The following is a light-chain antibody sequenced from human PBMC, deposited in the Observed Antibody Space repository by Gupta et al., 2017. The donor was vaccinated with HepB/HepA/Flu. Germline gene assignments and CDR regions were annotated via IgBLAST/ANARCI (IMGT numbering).Light chain of an antibody. CDR1: SNNVGNEG. V-gene: IGLV10-54*04. CDR2: LNN. Sequence: QAGLTQPPSVSKDLRQTDTHTCTGCSNNVGNEGAAWLQQHEGPPPKPLFVLNNNRPSGISETFASSRSGTTDYPTLTELQPEDEADDDCSSWASDLNARGFGSGTKLTVL. J-gene: IGLJ1*01. CDR3: SSWASDLNARG.